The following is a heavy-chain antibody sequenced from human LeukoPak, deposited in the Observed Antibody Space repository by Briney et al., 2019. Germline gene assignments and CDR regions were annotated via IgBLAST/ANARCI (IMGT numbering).Heavy chain of an antibody. D-gene: IGHD6-19*01. CDR1: GGSFSGYY. Sequence: SETLSLTCAVYGGSFSGYYWSWIRQPPGKGLEWIGEINHSGSTNYNPSLKSRVTISVDTSKNQFSLKLSSVTAADTAVYYCARGQQWLARFDYWGQGTLVTVSS. CDR2: INHSGST. J-gene: IGHJ4*02. V-gene: IGHV4-34*01. CDR3: ARGQQWLARFDY.